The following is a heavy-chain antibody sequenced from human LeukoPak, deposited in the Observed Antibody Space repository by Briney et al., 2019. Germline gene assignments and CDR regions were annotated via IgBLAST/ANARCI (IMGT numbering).Heavy chain of an antibody. D-gene: IGHD3-10*01. J-gene: IGHJ5*02. CDR1: GFTFSSYA. CDR3: ARGIMVRGVGDWFDP. Sequence: GGSLRLSCAASGFTFSSYAMHWVRQAPGKGLEWVSYISDAGRTIFYGDSVKGRFTISRDNAKNSFYLQMNSLRPEDTAVYYCARGIMVRGVGDWFDPWGQGTLVSVSS. CDR2: ISDAGRTI. V-gene: IGHV3-48*04.